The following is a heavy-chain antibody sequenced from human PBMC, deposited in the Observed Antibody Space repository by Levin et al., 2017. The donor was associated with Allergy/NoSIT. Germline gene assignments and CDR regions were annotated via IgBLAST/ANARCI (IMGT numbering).Heavy chain of an antibody. V-gene: IGHV4-61*01. CDR1: GGSVSGGSYY. D-gene: IGHD2-2*01. J-gene: IGHJ4*02. Sequence: SETLSLTCTVSGGSVSGGSYYWSWIRQPPGKRLEWIGYISYSGYTNYNPSLQSRVSMSLDTSKNQFSLRLSSVTAADTAVYFCARDILWVGALVHDYWGQGTLVTVSS. CDR3: ARDILWVGALVHDY. CDR2: ISYSGYT.